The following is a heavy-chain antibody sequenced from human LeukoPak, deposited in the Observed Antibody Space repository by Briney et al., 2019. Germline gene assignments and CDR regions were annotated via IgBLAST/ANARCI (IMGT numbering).Heavy chain of an antibody. Sequence: GGSLRLSCEGSGFTFSRYSMIWVRQAPGKGLEWVSSIRGDSTETRHAGSLMGRFTISRDNAKKLLYLQMNSLRAEDTAVYYCARGHFGVVLDYWGQGTLVTVSS. CDR1: GFTFSRYS. V-gene: IGHV3-21*01. J-gene: IGHJ4*02. CDR2: IRGDSTET. CDR3: ARGHFGVVLDY. D-gene: IGHD3-3*01.